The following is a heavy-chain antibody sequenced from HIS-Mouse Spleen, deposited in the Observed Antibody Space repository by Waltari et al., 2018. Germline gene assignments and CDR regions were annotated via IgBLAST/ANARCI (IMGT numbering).Heavy chain of an antibody. CDR3: ARITKDLYYFDY. J-gene: IGHJ4*02. Sequence: EVQLVESGGGLVQPGGSLRLPCAASGFTVSGNYMSWVRQAPGKGLEWVSVIYSGGSTYYADSVKVRFTISRDNSKNTLYLQMNTLRAEDTAVYYCARITKDLYYFDYWGQGTLVTVSP. CDR2: IYSGGST. V-gene: IGHV3-66*01. CDR1: GFTVSGNY. D-gene: IGHD1-20*01.